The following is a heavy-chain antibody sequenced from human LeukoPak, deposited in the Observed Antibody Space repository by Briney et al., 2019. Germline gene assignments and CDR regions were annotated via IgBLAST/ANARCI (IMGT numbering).Heavy chain of an antibody. CDR3: AREDGYNAVGPSDY. J-gene: IGHJ4*02. CDR2: ISAYNGNT. Sequence: ASVKVSCKASGYTFTSYGISWVRQAPGQGLEWMGWISAYNGNTDYAQKLQGRVTMTTDTSTSTAYMELRSLRSDDTAVYYCAREDGYNAVGPSDYWGQGTLVTVSS. V-gene: IGHV1-18*01. CDR1: GYTFTSYG. D-gene: IGHD5-24*01.